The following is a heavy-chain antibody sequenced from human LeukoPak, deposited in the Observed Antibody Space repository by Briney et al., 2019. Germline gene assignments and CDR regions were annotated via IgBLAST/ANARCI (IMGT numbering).Heavy chain of an antibody. J-gene: IGHJ4*02. CDR2: LYSGGNT. Sequence: GGSLRLSCAASGFSVSSHYMSWVRQAPGKGLEWVSVLYSGGNTHYTDSVNGRFTISRDNSKNTLYLQMNSLRAEDTAVYYCARDYSSSSSYLDYWGQGTLVTVSS. V-gene: IGHV3-53*01. CDR3: ARDYSSSSSYLDY. CDR1: GFSVSSHY. D-gene: IGHD6-6*01.